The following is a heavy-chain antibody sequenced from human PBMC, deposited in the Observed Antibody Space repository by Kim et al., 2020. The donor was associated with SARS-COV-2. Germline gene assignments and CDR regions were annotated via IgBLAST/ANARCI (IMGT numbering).Heavy chain of an antibody. J-gene: IGHJ4*02. V-gene: IGHV1-3*01. Sequence: ASVKVSCKASGYTFTSYAMHWVRQAPGQRLEWMGWINAGNGNTKYSQKFQGRVTITRDTSASTAYMDLSSLRSEDTAVYYCARDLYSGSYIPHYFDYWGQGTLVTVSS. CDR3: ARDLYSGSYIPHYFDY. CDR2: INAGNGNT. CDR1: GYTFTSYA. D-gene: IGHD1-26*01.